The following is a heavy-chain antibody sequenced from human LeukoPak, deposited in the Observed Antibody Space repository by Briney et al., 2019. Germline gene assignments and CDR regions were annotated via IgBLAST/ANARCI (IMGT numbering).Heavy chain of an antibody. V-gene: IGHV4-4*07. D-gene: IGHD3-10*01. CDR1: GGSISSYY. CDR2: IYTSGST. CDR3: ARAVDATYYYGSGSYYYFDY. J-gene: IGHJ4*02. Sequence: SETLSLTCTVSGGSISSYYWSWIRQPAGKGLEWIGRIYTSGSTNYNPSLKSRDTMSIDTPKNQFALKLSSVTAADTAVYYCARAVDATYYYGSGSYYYFDYWGQGTLVTVSS.